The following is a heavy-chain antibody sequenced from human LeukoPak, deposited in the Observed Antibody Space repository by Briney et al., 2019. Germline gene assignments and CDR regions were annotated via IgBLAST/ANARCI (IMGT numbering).Heavy chain of an antibody. V-gene: IGHV1-69*04. CDR1: GGTFSSYA. CDR2: IIPILGIA. Sequence: GASVKVSCRASGGTFSSYAISWVRQAPGQGLEWMGRIIPILGIANYAQKFKGRVTITADKSTSTAYMELSSLRSEDTAVYYCARTVVTPYGWGLDYWGQGTLVTVSS. D-gene: IGHD4-23*01. J-gene: IGHJ4*02. CDR3: ARTVVTPYGWGLDY.